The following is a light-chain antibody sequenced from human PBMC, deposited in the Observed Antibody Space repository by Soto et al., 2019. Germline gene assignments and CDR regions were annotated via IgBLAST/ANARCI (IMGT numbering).Light chain of an antibody. V-gene: IGLV2-14*01. CDR3: RSSTSSSLYV. CDR1: SSDVVVYNY. CDR2: DFG. J-gene: IGLJ1*01. Sequence: QSALTQPASVSGSPGQSVTISFTVTSSDVVVYNYVSCYQQHPFKAAKLMVYDFGNVRSLFSNRFAVSKSGNTSSLTISGXQAEDEDDYHCRSSTSSSLYVFGTGTKVTVL.